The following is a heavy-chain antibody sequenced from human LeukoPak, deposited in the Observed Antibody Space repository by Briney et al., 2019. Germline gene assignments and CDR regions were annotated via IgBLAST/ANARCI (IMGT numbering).Heavy chain of an antibody. Sequence: GSLRLSCAASGFTFSSYAMHWVRQAPGKGLEWVAVISYDGSNKYYADSVKGRFTISRDNSKNTLYLQMNSLRAEDTAVYYCARVVYDFWSGFDYWGQGTLVTVSS. V-gene: IGHV3-30*04. CDR2: ISYDGSNK. CDR1: GFTFSSYA. CDR3: ARVVYDFWSGFDY. D-gene: IGHD3-3*01. J-gene: IGHJ4*02.